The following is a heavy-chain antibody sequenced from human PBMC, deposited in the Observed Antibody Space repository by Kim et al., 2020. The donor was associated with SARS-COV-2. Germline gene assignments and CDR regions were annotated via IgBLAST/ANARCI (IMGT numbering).Heavy chain of an antibody. Sequence: SETLSLTCTVSGGSMSSSSYYWGWIRQPPGKGLEWIGSIYYSGSTYYNPSLKSRVTISVDTSKNQFSLKLSSVTAADTAVYYCARHGGGSIVLVVYAANFDYWGQGTLVTVSS. CDR3: ARHGGGSIVLVVYAANFDY. D-gene: IGHD2-8*02. CDR1: GGSMSSSSYY. J-gene: IGHJ4*02. V-gene: IGHV4-39*01. CDR2: IYYSGST.